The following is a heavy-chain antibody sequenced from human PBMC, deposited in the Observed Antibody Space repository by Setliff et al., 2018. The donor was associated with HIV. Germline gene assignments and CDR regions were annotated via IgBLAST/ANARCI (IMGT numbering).Heavy chain of an antibody. J-gene: IGHJ6*03. Sequence: GGSLRLSCAASGFTFSTYPMHWVRQAPGRGLEWVAVTSFDGSKKYYADSVKGRFTISRDNSKNTLFLQMNSLGIDDTAVYYCARVADPRVIPYHYYMDVWGTGTTVTVSS. CDR2: TSFDGSKK. CDR3: ARVADPRVIPYHYYMDV. D-gene: IGHD3-10*01. CDR1: GFTFSTYP. V-gene: IGHV3-30*04.